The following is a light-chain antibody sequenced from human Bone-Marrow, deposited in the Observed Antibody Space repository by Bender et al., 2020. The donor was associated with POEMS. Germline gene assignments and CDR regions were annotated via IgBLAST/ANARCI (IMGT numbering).Light chain of an antibody. Sequence: SYEVTQPPSVSVSPGQTASITCSGDDLGDKYVAWYQQKPGQSPVLVIYQDTKRPSGIPERFSCSNSGNTATLTLSGTQAMDEADYYCQARDTYSVIFGGGTKLTVL. J-gene: IGLJ2*01. CDR3: QARDTYSVI. CDR1: DLGDKY. CDR2: QDT. V-gene: IGLV3-1*01.